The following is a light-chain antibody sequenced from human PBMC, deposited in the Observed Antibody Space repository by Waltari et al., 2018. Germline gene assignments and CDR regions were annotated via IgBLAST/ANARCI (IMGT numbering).Light chain of an antibody. Sequence: QSALTQPRSVSGSPGQSVTISCTGTNSDVGGYLYVSWYQRRPGQAPKVLIYDATYRASGVPNRFSGSKSGNTASLTISGLRPDDEADYFCCSYADGNTYLFGSGTYVTVL. CDR1: NSDVGGYLY. V-gene: IGLV2-11*01. CDR3: CSYADGNTYL. J-gene: IGLJ1*01. CDR2: DAT.